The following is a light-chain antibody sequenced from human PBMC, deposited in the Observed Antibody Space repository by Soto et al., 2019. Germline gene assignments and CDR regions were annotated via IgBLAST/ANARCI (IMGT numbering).Light chain of an antibody. J-gene: IGKJ1*01. CDR1: QSLLHSNGYNF. Sequence: DIVMTQSPLSLPVTPGEPASISCKSSQSLLHSNGYNFLNWYLQKPGQSPQLLIYLGSNRASGVPARFSGSGSGTDFTLKISRVEAEDVGVYYCMQALQTWTFGQGTKVEV. CDR2: LGS. V-gene: IGKV2-28*01. CDR3: MQALQTWT.